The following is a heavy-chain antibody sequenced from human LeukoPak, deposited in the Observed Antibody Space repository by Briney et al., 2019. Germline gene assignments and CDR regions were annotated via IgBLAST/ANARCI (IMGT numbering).Heavy chain of an antibody. Sequence: ASVKVSCKASGYTFTSYGISWVRQAPGQGLEWMGWISAYNGNTNYAQKLQGRVTMTTDTSTGTAYMELRSLRSDDTAVYYCARASRMVRGENWFDPWGQGTLVTVSS. D-gene: IGHD3-10*01. CDR2: ISAYNGNT. V-gene: IGHV1-18*04. J-gene: IGHJ5*02. CDR3: ARASRMVRGENWFDP. CDR1: GYTFTSYG.